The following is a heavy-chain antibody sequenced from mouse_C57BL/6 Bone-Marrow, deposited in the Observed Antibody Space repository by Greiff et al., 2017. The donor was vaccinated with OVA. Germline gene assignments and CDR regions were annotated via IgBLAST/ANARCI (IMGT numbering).Heavy chain of an antibody. CDR2: IWSGGST. Sequence: VKLVESGPGLVQPSQSLSITCTVSGFSLTSYVVHWVRQSPGKGLEWLGVIWSGGSTDYNAAFISRLSISKDNSKSQVFFKMNSLQADDTAIYYCARKGNGLWYFDVWGTGTTVTVSS. CDR1: GFSLTSYV. D-gene: IGHD1-1*01. V-gene: IGHV2-2*01. CDR3: ARKGNGLWYFDV. J-gene: IGHJ1*03.